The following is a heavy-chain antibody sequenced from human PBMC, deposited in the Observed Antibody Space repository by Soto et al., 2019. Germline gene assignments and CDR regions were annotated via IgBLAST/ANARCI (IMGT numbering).Heavy chain of an antibody. CDR2: ISPSSGNT. D-gene: IGHD3-16*01. CDR1: GYIFVNYG. V-gene: IGHV1-18*01. Sequence: QVQLVQSGDEVRKPGSSVKVSCKASGYIFVNYGIAWVRQAPGQGLEWMGWISPSSGNTHYASKVQGRLTMTTDTSTNSAYLDLGSLTDDAAAVYYSAMGDNYVKPTPQDVWGQGTTVTVSS. J-gene: IGHJ6*02. CDR3: AMGDNYVKPTPQDV.